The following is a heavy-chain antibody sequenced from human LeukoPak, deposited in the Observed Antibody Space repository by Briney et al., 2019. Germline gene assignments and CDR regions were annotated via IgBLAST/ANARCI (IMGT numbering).Heavy chain of an antibody. Sequence: SQTLSLTCTVSGGSISSGGYYWSWIRQPPGKGLEWIGYIYYSGSTNYNPSLKSRVTISVDTSKNQFSLKLSSVTAADTAVYYCAAGRDDFWSGYSLTSDAWFDPWGQGTLVTVSS. D-gene: IGHD3-3*01. CDR2: IYYSGST. CDR3: AAGRDDFWSGYSLTSDAWFDP. V-gene: IGHV4-61*08. CDR1: GGSISSGGYY. J-gene: IGHJ5*02.